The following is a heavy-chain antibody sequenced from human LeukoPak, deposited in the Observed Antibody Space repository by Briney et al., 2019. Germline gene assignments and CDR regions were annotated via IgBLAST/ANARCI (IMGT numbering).Heavy chain of an antibody. CDR3: AKDSSSSPAEY. V-gene: IGHV3-23*01. J-gene: IGHJ4*02. Sequence: GGSLRLSCAASGFTFNSYAMSWVRQAPEKGLEWVATISGSGGGTYYADSVKGRFTISRDDSKNTLYLQMNSLRAEDTAVYYCAKDSSSSPAEYWGQGTLVTVSS. CDR2: ISGSGGGT. D-gene: IGHD1-26*01. CDR1: GFTFNSYA.